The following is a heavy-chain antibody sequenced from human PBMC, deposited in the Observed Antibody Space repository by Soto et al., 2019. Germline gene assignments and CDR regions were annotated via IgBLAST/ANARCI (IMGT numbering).Heavy chain of an antibody. CDR3: ARGQLDRRFDP. J-gene: IGHJ5*02. D-gene: IGHD1-1*01. CDR1: GFTFDDYA. CDR2: ISWNSANI. V-gene: IGHV3-9*01. Sequence: PGGSLRLSCTASGFTFDDYAMHWVRQGPGKGLEWVSGISWNSANIFYEDSVKGRFTISRDNAKNSFSLQMNSLRAEDTAVYYCARGQLDRRFDPWGQGTLVTVSS.